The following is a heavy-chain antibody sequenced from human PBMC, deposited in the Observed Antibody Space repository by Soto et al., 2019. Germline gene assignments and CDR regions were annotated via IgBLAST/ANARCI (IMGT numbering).Heavy chain of an antibody. CDR2: ISGPSET. D-gene: IGHD6-19*01. Sequence: PGGSLRLSCTGSGYTFNIYGMTWVRQAPGKGLEWVSTISGPSETYYADSVKGRFTISRDDSKATLYLQMNSLRAEDTAVYYCAKDGVPGNGKWDWLDSWGQGTPVTVSS. CDR3: AKDGVPGNGKWDWLDS. CDR1: GYTFNIYG. V-gene: IGHV3-23*01. J-gene: IGHJ5*01.